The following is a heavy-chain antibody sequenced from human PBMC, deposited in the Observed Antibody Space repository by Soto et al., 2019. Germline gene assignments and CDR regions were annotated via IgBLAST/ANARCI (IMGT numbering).Heavy chain of an antibody. CDR3: ATMATFGSFNWLDP. CDR1: GYTFTYND. Sequence: ASMKVSCKASGYTFTYNDVSWVRQATGQGLEWMGWMNPGSGDAGYAEKFQGGATMTREISIATAYMELSSRRSDDTAIYYCATMATFGSFNWLDPLGQGTMVAVSS. V-gene: IGHV1-8*01. CDR2: MNPGSGDA. J-gene: IGHJ5*02. D-gene: IGHD3-10*01.